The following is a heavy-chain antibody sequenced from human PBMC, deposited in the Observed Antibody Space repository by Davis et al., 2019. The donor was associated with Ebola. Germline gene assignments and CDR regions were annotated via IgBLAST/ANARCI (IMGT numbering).Heavy chain of an antibody. CDR3: ARDRGEWLLNYYYYGMDV. D-gene: IGHD3-3*01. V-gene: IGHV1-46*01. Sequence: ASVKVSCKASGYTFTSYDINWVRQATGQGLEWMGIINPSGGSTSYAQKFQGRVTMTRDTSTSTVYMELSSLRSEDTAVYYCARDRGEWLLNYYYYGMDVWGQGTTVTVSS. CDR2: INPSGGST. J-gene: IGHJ6*02. CDR1: GYTFTSYD.